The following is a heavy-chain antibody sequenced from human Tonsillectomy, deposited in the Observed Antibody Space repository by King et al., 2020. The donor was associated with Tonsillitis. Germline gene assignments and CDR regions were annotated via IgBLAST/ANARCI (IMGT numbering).Heavy chain of an antibody. V-gene: IGHV4-31*03. J-gene: IGHJ5*01. D-gene: IGHD3-3*01. CDR2: IYNSDNT. CDR1: GGSISGGAYY. Sequence: VQLQESGSGLVKPSQTLSLTCTVSGGSISGGAYYWSWIRQHPGKGLEWIGYIYNSDNTYYNPSLKSRLTISLDTSKNQFSLKLSSVTAADTAVYYCGRYEGAVFDSWGQGALVTVSS. CDR3: GRYEGAVFDS.